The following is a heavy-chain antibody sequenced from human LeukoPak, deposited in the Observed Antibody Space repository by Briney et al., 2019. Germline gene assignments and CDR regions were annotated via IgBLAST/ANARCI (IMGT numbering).Heavy chain of an antibody. CDR1: GYMFTGFH. V-gene: IGHV1-2*04. Sequence: ASVTVSCKASGYMFTGFHLHWLRQAPGQGLEWMGWINTNSGEPHLTHRFQGWVTLTRDTSISTAYMELTRLTDDDTAGHYFANSGYCWGFDYCGERALVSVSS. D-gene: IGHD5-12*01. CDR2: INTNSGEP. J-gene: IGHJ4*02. CDR3: ANSGYCWGFDY.